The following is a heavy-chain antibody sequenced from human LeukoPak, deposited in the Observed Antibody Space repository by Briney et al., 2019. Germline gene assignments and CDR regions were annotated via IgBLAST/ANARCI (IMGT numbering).Heavy chain of an antibody. CDR1: GVSISSGGYY. D-gene: IGHD1-26*01. V-gene: IGHV4-31*03. CDR3: ARARVVGSFLFDS. J-gene: IGHJ4*02. CDR2: IYYTGTT. Sequence: PSQTLSLTCTVSGVSISSGGYYWIWLRQHPGKGLEWIGYIYYTGTTYYNSSRKSRVTISVDTSKNQFSLKLSSVTAAATAVYYCARARVVGSFLFDSWGQGTLVTVSS.